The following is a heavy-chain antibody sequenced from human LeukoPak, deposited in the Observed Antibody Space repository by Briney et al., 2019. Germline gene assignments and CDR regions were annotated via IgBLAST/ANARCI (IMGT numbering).Heavy chain of an antibody. CDR3: AREYCGSTSCYSYYYYYMDV. J-gene: IGHJ6*03. Sequence: SQTLSLTCTVSGDSISSGSYYWSWIRQPAGKGLEWIGRIYTSGSTNYNPSLKSRVTISVDTSKNQFSLKLSSVTAADTAVYYCAREYCGSTSCYSYYYYYMDVWGKGTTVTVSS. CDR2: IYTSGST. V-gene: IGHV4-61*02. CDR1: GDSISSGSYY. D-gene: IGHD2-2*02.